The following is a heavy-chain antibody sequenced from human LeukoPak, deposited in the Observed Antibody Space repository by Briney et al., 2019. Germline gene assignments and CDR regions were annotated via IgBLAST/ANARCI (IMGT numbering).Heavy chain of an antibody. CDR2: IKQDGSEK. D-gene: IGHD3-22*01. J-gene: IGHJ4*02. Sequence: GGSLRLSCAASGFTFSSYWMSWVRQAPGKGLEWVANIKQDGSEKYYVDSVKGRFTISRDNSKNTLYLQMNSLRAEDTAVYYCAKAVYYDTSGSYDYWGQGTLVTVSS. CDR3: AKAVYYDTSGSYDY. V-gene: IGHV3-7*03. CDR1: GFTFSSYW.